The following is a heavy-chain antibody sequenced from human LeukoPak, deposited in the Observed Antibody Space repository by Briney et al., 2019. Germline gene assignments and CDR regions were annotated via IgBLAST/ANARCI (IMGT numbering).Heavy chain of an antibody. CDR2: MNPNSGNT. CDR1: GYTFTSSD. J-gene: IGHJ4*02. V-gene: IGHV1-8*01. Sequence: ASVKVFSMASGYTFTSSDINWVRPATGQGLEWMRWMNPNSGNTGYAQKFQGRVTMTRNTSISTAYIELSSLRSEDTAVYYCARGRTMVRGVIRSPDYWGQGTLVTVSS. D-gene: IGHD3-10*01. CDR3: ARGRTMVRGVIRSPDY.